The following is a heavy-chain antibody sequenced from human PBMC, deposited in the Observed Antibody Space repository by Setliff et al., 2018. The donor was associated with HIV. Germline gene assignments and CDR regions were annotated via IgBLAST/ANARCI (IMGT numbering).Heavy chain of an antibody. J-gene: IGHJ6*02. D-gene: IGHD3-22*01. CDR2: ISAYNGNT. CDR3: AREIGDYYDSSGYYPPTDYYYGMDV. Sequence: GASVKVSCKASGYTCTSYDISWVRQAHGQGLEWMGWISAYNGNTNYAQKLQGRVTMTTDTSTSTAYMELRSLRSDETAVYYCAREIGDYYDSSGYYPPTDYYYGMDVWGQGTTVTV. V-gene: IGHV1-18*01. CDR1: GYTCTSYD.